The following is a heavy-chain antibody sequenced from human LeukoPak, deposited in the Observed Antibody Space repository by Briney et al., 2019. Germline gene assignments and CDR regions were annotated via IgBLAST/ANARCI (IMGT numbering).Heavy chain of an antibody. V-gene: IGHV3-21*01. CDR3: ARFRLSNYDILTGYYYYFDY. Sequence: AGSLRLSCAGSGFTFSSYSMNWVRQAQGKGLEWVSSTSGDDRYIYYADSVKGRITISRDNAKSSLYLQMNSLRAEDTAVYYCARFRLSNYDILTGYYYYFDYWGQGTLVTVSS. CDR2: TSGDDRYI. J-gene: IGHJ4*02. CDR1: GFTFSSYS. D-gene: IGHD3-9*01.